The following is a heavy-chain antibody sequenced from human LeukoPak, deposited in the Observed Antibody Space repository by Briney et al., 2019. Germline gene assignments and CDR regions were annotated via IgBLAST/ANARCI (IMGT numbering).Heavy chain of an antibody. Sequence: GSLRLSCVPSGITFSNSALSWVRQAPGKGLEWVAVISYDGSNKYYADSVKGRFTISRDNSKNTLYLQMNSLRAEDTAVYYCAKDLEVFSGLVDYWGQGTLVTVSS. CDR3: AKDLEVFSGLVDY. CDR1: GITFSNSA. D-gene: IGHD3-9*01. J-gene: IGHJ4*02. CDR2: ISYDGSNK. V-gene: IGHV3-30-3*01.